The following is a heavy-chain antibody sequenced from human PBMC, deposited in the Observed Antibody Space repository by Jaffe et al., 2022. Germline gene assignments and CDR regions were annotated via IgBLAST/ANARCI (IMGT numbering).Heavy chain of an antibody. Sequence: QVQLQESGPVLVKPSQTLSLTCNVSGASVSNDRYYWSWVRQPAGKGLEWIGRIHTTGITNYNPSLGSRVALSIDMSRRQFSLRLRSVTAADTAVYYCASDLQEYLDYWGQGALVTVSS. V-gene: IGHV4-61*02. CDR2: IHTTGIT. CDR1: GASVSNDRYY. CDR3: ASDLQEYLDY. D-gene: IGHD2-2*01. J-gene: IGHJ4*02.